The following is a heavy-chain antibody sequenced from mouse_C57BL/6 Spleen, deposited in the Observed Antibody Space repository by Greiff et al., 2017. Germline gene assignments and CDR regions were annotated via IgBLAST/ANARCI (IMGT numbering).Heavy chain of an antibody. CDR2: ISSGSSTI. Sequence: EVKLMESGGGLVKPGGSLKLSCAASGFTFSDYGMHWVRQAPGKGLEWVEYISSGSSTIYYADTVKGRFTISRDNAKNTLFLQMTSLRSEDTAMYYCARGDWDPYWYFDVWGTAPTVT. CDR1: GFTFSDYG. D-gene: IGHD4-1*01. J-gene: IGHJ1*03. CDR3: ARGDWDPYWYFDV. V-gene: IGHV5-17*01.